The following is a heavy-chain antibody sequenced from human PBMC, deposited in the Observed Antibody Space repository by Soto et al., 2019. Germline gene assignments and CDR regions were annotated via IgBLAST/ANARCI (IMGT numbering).Heavy chain of an antibody. D-gene: IGHD3-10*01. CDR2: IYHSGST. CDR1: SGSISSSNW. V-gene: IGHV4-4*02. J-gene: IGHJ4*02. CDR3: ASTYYYGSGSRLTIDY. Sequence: SETLSLTCAVSSGSISSSNWWSWVRQPPGKGLEWIGEIYHSGSTNYNPSLKSRVTISVDKSKNQFSLKLSSVTAADTAVYYCASTYYYGSGSRLTIDYWGQGTLVTVSS.